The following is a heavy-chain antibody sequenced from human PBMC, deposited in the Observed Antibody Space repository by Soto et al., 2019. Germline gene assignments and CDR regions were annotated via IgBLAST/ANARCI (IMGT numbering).Heavy chain of an antibody. CDR2: IYYSGST. J-gene: IGHJ6*02. Sequence: PSEPLSLTCTVSGRSINSYYWSWIRQPPGKGLEWIGYIYYSGSTNYNPSLKSRVTISVDTSKNQISLKLNSVTAADTAVYYCARDLWGYCGTDCYPLDVWGQGTTVTVSS. D-gene: IGHD2-21*02. V-gene: IGHV4-59*01. CDR3: ARDLWGYCGTDCYPLDV. CDR1: GRSINSYY.